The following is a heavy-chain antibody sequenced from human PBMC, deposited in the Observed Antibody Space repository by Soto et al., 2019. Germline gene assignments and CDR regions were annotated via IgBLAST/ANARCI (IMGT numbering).Heavy chain of an antibody. J-gene: IGHJ6*02. Sequence: EVQLVESGGDLVQPGGSLRLSCAASGFTFSSYWMYWVRQAPVKGLVWVSRINNGGGHITYADAVKGRFTISRDNAKNTLYLQMNSLRAEDTAVYYCARGYCSSTSCDYYYAMDVWGQGATVTVSS. CDR2: INNGGGHI. CDR3: ARGYCSSTSCDYYYAMDV. V-gene: IGHV3-74*01. D-gene: IGHD2-2*01. CDR1: GFTFSSYW.